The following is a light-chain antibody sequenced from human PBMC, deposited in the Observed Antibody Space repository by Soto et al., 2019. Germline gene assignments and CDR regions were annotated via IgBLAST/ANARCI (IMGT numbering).Light chain of an antibody. CDR2: EVS. Sequence: QSVLTQPASVSGSPGQSITISCTGTSSDVGAYDFVSWYQQHPYKAPKLMIYEVSNRPSGVSNRFYGSKSVNTATLTISGLKAEDEAEYYCSSYPSSSTRVFGTGTKLTVL. CDR3: SSYPSSSTRV. CDR1: SSDVGAYDF. V-gene: IGLV2-14*03. J-gene: IGLJ1*01.